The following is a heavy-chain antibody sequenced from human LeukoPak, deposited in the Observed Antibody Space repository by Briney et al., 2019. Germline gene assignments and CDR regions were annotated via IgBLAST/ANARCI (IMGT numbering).Heavy chain of an antibody. J-gene: IGHJ4*02. Sequence: PGGSLRLSCAASGFTFNKAWMSWVRQAPGKGLEWVGRIKSKADGGTTDYAAPVQGRFTISRDDSKDTLYLQMNSLKTGDTAIYYCTAVGELRSKYWGQGTLVTVSS. CDR3: TAVGELRSKY. CDR2: IKSKADGGTT. CDR1: GFTFNKAW. V-gene: IGHV3-15*01. D-gene: IGHD3-10*01.